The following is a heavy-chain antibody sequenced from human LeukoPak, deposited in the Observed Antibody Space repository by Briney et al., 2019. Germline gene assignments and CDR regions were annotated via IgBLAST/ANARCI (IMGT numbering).Heavy chain of an antibody. Sequence: GGSLRLSCAASGFTFNTYAMSWVRQAPGKGLEWVSSISSSSSYIYYADSVKGRFTISRDNAKSSLYLQMNSLRAEDTAVYYCARRDWNFGYWGQGTLVTVSS. CDR3: ARRDWNFGY. J-gene: IGHJ4*02. D-gene: IGHD3/OR15-3a*01. V-gene: IGHV3-21*01. CDR2: ISSSSSYI. CDR1: GFTFNTYA.